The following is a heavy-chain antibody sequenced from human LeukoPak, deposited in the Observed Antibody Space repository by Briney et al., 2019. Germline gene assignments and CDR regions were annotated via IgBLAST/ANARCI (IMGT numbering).Heavy chain of an antibody. Sequence: SQTLSLTCAVSGGSISSGGYSWSWIRQPPGKGLEWIGYIYYSGSTYYNPSLKSRVTISVDTSKNQFSLKLSSVTAADTAVYYCARVSDILTGYYLGRFDYWGQGTLVTVSS. CDR3: ARVSDILTGYYLGRFDY. CDR2: IYYSGST. CDR1: GGSISSGGYS. D-gene: IGHD3-9*01. V-gene: IGHV4-30-4*07. J-gene: IGHJ4*02.